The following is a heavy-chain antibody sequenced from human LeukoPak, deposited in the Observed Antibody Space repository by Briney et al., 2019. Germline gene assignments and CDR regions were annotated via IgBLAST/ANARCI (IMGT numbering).Heavy chain of an antibody. J-gene: IGHJ3*02. V-gene: IGHV3-30*02. CDR3: AKDRMTYSGDAFDI. CDR1: GFTFNRYA. D-gene: IGHD2-21*01. Sequence: PGGSLRLSCAASGFTFNRYAMHWVRQAPGKGLEWVAFIRYDGSNEYDAESVKGRFSISRDNSKNTLFLQMNSLTIEDTAAYYCAKDRMTYSGDAFDIWGQGTKVTVSS. CDR2: IRYDGSNE.